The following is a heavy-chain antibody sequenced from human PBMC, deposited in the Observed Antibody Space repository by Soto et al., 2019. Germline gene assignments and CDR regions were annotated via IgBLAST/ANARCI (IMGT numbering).Heavy chain of an antibody. D-gene: IGHD3-22*01. CDR2: INPNSGGA. Sequence: ASVRVSCKASGYTFTDYYVHWVRQAPGQGLEWMGWINPNSGGAKSAQKFQGRVTMTRDTSISTAYMELSRLRSDDTAVYYCARRTGYYYDSSGYHYYFDYWGQGTLVTVSS. J-gene: IGHJ4*02. V-gene: IGHV1-2*02. CDR3: ARRTGYYYDSSGYHYYFDY. CDR1: GYTFTDYY.